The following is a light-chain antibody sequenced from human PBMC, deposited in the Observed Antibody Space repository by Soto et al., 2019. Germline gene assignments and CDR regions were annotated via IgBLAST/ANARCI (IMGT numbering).Light chain of an antibody. J-gene: IGKJ4*01. CDR2: GAS. V-gene: IGKV3-20*01. CDR1: QTVRTNY. CDR3: QQYSDSPLT. Sequence: EIVLTQSPGTLSLSPGERATLSCRASQTVRTNYLAWFQHKPGQAPRLLIYGASSRATGITDRFSGSGSETDFTLTINRLEPEDFAVYFCQQYSDSPLTFGGGTKVEIK.